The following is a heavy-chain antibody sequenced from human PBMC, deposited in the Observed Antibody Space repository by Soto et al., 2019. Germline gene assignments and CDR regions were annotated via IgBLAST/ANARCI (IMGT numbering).Heavy chain of an antibody. D-gene: IGHD1-1*01. CDR2: FSGGSGTT. Sequence: GGSLRLSCAASGFSLSTYGVTWVRQAPGKGLEWVSGFSGGSGTTHYADSVKGRFSITRDNSKNTAHLQMNSLRVEDTAIYYCAKWNGYGDYWGQGTLVTVYS. J-gene: IGHJ4*02. CDR3: AKWNGYGDY. CDR1: GFSLSTYG. V-gene: IGHV3-23*01.